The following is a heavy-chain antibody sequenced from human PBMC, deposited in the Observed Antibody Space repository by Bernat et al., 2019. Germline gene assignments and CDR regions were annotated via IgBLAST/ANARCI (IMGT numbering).Heavy chain of an antibody. J-gene: IGHJ6*02. CDR3: ARDEFGEPDYYYGMDV. Sequence: QVQLVQSGAGVKKPGASVKVSCKASGYTFTSYYMHWVRQAPGQGLEWMGIINPSGGSTSYAQKFRGRVTMTRDTSTSTVYMELSSLRSEDTAVYYCARDEFGEPDYYYGMDVWGQGTTVTVSS. CDR2: INPSGGST. CDR1: GYTFTSYY. D-gene: IGHD3-10*01. V-gene: IGHV1-46*01.